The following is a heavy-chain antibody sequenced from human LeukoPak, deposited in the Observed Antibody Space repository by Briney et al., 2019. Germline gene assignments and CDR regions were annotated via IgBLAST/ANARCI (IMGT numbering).Heavy chain of an antibody. CDR1: GFTFSTYS. V-gene: IGHV3-21*01. D-gene: IGHD3-3*01. CDR2: ISPDSNYK. J-gene: IGHJ4*02. Sequence: GGSLRLSCAASGFTFSTYSMNWLRLAPGKGLEWVSSISPDSNYKYYVDSVKGRFTISRDNAKSSLYLQMNSLRAEDTAVYYCARSPIHYYFDYWGQGTLVTVSS. CDR3: ARSPIHYYFDY.